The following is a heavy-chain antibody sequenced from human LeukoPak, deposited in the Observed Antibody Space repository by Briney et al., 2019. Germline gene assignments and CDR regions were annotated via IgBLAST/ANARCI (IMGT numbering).Heavy chain of an antibody. CDR3: ARHYSGAYGLGY. J-gene: IGHJ4*02. CDR1: GFTFSSFG. D-gene: IGHD1-26*01. V-gene: IGHV3-48*01. Sequence: PGGSLRLSCAASGFTFSSFGMNWVRQAPGKGLEWISYISSTSSTIYYADSVKGRFTISRDSAKNSLYLQMNSLRAEDTAVYHCARHYSGAYGLGYWGQGTLVTVSS. CDR2: ISSTSSTI.